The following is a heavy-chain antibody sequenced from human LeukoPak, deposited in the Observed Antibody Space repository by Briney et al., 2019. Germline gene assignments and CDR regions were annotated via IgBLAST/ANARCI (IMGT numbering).Heavy chain of an antibody. J-gene: IGHJ4*02. V-gene: IGHV1-18*01. CDR2: FSAYNGNT. CDR1: GYTFTSYG. CDR3: ARDYYDSSGYYLGVDY. D-gene: IGHD3-22*01. Sequence: ASVKVSCKASGYTFTSYGISWVRQAPGQGLEWMGWFSAYNGNTNYAQKLQGRVTMTTDTSTSTAYMELRSLRSDDTAVYYCARDYYDSSGYYLGVDYWGQGTLVTASS.